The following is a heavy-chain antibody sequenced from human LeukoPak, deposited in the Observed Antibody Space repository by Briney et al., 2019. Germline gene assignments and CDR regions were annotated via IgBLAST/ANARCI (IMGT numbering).Heavy chain of an antibody. CDR1: GFTFSSYA. CDR2: ISGSGGST. CDR3: AKATMIVVVMAFDY. D-gene: IGHD3-22*01. V-gene: IGHV3-23*01. J-gene: IGHJ4*02. Sequence: GGSLRLSCAASGFTFSSYAMSRVRQAPGKGLEWVSAISGSGGSTYYAGSVKGRFTISRDNSKNTLYLQMNSLRAEDTAVYYCAKATMIVVVMAFDYWGQGTLVTVSS.